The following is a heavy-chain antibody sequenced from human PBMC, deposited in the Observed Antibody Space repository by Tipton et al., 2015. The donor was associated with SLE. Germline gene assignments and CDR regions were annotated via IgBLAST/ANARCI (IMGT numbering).Heavy chain of an antibody. V-gene: IGHV4-61*09. CDR1: GASISSGSYY. D-gene: IGHD2-2*01. J-gene: IGHJ4*02. CDR2: IYATGIT. CDR3: ARQFSLYSFDY. Sequence: TLSLTCTVSGASISSGSYYWSWIWQPAGKGLEWIGHIYATGITNYNPSLKSRVTISVDTSKNQLSLKLSSVTAADTAVYYCARQFSLYSFDYWGQGTLVTVSS.